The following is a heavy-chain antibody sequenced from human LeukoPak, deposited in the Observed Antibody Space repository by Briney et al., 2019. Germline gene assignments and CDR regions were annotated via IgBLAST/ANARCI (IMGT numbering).Heavy chain of an antibody. CDR2: IYYSGST. CDR1: GGSISGYY. V-gene: IGHV4-59*06. D-gene: IGHD5-24*01. CDR3: ARDSRAGRYYYGMDV. J-gene: IGHJ6*02. Sequence: SETLSLTCTVSGGSISGYYWSWIRQPPGKGLEWIGYIYYSGSTYYNPSLKSRVTISVDTSKNQFSLKLSSVTAADTAVYYCARDSRAGRYYYGMDVWGQGTTVTVSS.